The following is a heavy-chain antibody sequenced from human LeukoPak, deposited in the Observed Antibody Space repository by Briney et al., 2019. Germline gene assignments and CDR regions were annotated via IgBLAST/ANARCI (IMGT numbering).Heavy chain of an antibody. V-gene: IGHV1-18*01. CDR3: ARAVLGGYSSGWYPDY. J-gene: IGHJ4*02. CDR2: FGAYNYTT. CDR1: GYTFTSLG. D-gene: IGHD6-19*01. Sequence: ASVKVSCKASGYTFTSLGLSWVRKAPGKGLEGMGWFGAYNYTTNYAQKFQDRVTVTTDTSTGTAYMEMRSLTSDDTAVYYCARAVLGGYSSGWYPDYWGQGTLVTVSS.